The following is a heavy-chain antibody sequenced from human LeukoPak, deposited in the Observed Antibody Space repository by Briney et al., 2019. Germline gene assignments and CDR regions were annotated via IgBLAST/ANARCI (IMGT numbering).Heavy chain of an antibody. CDR1: GFTFSDYY. CDR3: ARVSTAPSSMVRGNWFDP. CDR2: ISSSGSTI. J-gene: IGHJ5*02. V-gene: IGHV3-11*01. D-gene: IGHD3-10*01. Sequence: GGSLRLSCAASGFTFSDYYMSWIRQAPGKGLEWVSYISSSGSTIYYADSVKGRFTISRDNAKNSLYLQMNSLRAEDTAVYYCARVSTAPSSMVRGNWFDPWGQRTLVTVSS.